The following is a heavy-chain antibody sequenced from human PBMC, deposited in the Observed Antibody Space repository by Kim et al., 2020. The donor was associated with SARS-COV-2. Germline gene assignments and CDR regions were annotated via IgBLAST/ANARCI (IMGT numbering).Heavy chain of an antibody. CDR1: DGCISSSCNY. J-gene: IGHJ4*02. CDR3: ARLPHDSSGYVDC. Sequence: SETLSLTCTVSDGCISSSCNYWGWIRQPPGKGLEWLGSVYHSGSTYDSPSLKSRVTVSVDKSKNKFSLKVTSVTAADTAVYFCARLPHDSSGYVDCWGQGILVTVSS. D-gene: IGHD3-22*01. V-gene: IGHV4-39*01. CDR2: VYHSGST.